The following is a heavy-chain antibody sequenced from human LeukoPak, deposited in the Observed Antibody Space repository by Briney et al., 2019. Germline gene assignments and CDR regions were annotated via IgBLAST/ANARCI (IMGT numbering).Heavy chain of an antibody. CDR3: AAYSSSSHFDY. CDR1: GGSISSFY. CDR2: IYHSGST. D-gene: IGHD6-6*01. J-gene: IGHJ4*02. V-gene: IGHV4-59*01. Sequence: SETLSLTCTVSGGSISSFYWSWIRQPPRKGLEWIGYIYHSGSTNYNPSLKSRVTISLDTSENQFSLKLSSVTAADTAVYYCAAYSSSSHFDYWGQGTLVTVSS.